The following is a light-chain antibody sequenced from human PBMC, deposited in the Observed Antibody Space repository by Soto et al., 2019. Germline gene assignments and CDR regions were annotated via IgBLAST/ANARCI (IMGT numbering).Light chain of an antibody. CDR1: QTASSSH. CDR3: HT. V-gene: IGKV3D-20*02. CDR2: DAS. Sequence: EIVLTQSPATLSLSPGERATLSCRASQTASSSHLAWYQQKPGQAPRLLIYDASSRATGISDRFSGSGSGTDFTLTISRLEPEDVASYYCHTFGQGTRLEIK. J-gene: IGKJ5*01.